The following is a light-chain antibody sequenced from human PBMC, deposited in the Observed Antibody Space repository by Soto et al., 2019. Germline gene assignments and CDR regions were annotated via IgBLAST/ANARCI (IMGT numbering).Light chain of an antibody. V-gene: IGKV4-1*01. Sequence: DIVMTQSPDSLAVSLGERATINCKSSQSVLYSSNNKNYLAWYQQKPGQPPKLLIYWASTRESGVPDRFSGSRSGTDFTLTISSLQAEDVAVYYCQQYYSTPLVTFGQGTRLEIK. J-gene: IGKJ5*01. CDR1: QSVLYSSNNKNY. CDR2: WAS. CDR3: QQYYSTPLVT.